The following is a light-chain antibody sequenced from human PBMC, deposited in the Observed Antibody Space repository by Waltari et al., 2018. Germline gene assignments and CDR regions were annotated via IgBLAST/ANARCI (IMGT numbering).Light chain of an antibody. CDR3: HVWHPDMDPGV. CDR1: NIGSYS. J-gene: IGLJ1*01. Sequence: SYALTQPPSVSVAPGTTARITCGGDNIGSYSGHWYQQKPGQAPVLVIFYDSDRPSGLPERFSGSNSGNTATLTISSVEAGDEAKYYCHVWHPDMDPGVFGPGTEVSV. CDR2: YDS. V-gene: IGLV3-21*04.